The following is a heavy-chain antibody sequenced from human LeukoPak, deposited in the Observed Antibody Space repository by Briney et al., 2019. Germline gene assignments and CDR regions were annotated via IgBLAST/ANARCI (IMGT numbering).Heavy chain of an antibody. J-gene: IGHJ4*02. Sequence: GGSLRLSCAASGFTFSSYAMSWARQAPGKGLEWGSAISGSGGSTYYADSVKGRFTIPRDNSKNTLYLQMDSLRAEDTAVYYCARDKDVYYFDYWGQGTLVTASS. CDR1: GFTFSSYA. CDR2: ISGSGGST. D-gene: IGHD5-24*01. CDR3: ARDKDVYYFDY. V-gene: IGHV3-23*01.